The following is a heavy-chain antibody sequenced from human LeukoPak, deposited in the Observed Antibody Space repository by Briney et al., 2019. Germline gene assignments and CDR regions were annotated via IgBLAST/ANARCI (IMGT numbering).Heavy chain of an antibody. CDR3: AKAYGYYFDY. D-gene: IGHD5-24*01. V-gene: IGHV3-30*02. Sequence: GGSLRLSCAASGFTFSSYGMHWVRQAPGKGLEGVAFIRYDGSNKYSADSVKGRFTISRDNSKNTLYLQMNSLRAEDTAVYYCAKAYGYYFDYWGQGTLVTVSS. CDR1: GFTFSSYG. CDR2: IRYDGSNK. J-gene: IGHJ4*02.